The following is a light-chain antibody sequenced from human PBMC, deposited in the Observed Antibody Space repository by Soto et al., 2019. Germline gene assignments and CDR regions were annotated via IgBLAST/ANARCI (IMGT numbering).Light chain of an antibody. CDR2: DTS. CDR1: QGIGDT. Sequence: VIRPSPVTPSFFPVEGAPLSCRASQGIGDTLAWYQHKPGQTPRLLIYDTSTRATGVPTRFSGSRSGAEFTLTINSLQSEDFAVYYCQPYNNWPLTFGGGTKVDIK. J-gene: IGKJ4*01. CDR3: QPYNNWPLT. V-gene: IGKV3-15*01.